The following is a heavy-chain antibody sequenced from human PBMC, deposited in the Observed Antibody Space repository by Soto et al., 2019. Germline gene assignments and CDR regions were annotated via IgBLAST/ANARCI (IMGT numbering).Heavy chain of an antibody. CDR1: GFTFSSYE. CDR3: ARDAENRGGMDV. J-gene: IGHJ6*02. Sequence: PGGSLRLSCAASGFTFSSYEMNWVRQAPGKGLEWVSYISSSGSTIYYADSVKGRFTISRDNAKNSLYLQMNSLRAEDTAVYYCARDAENRGGMDVWGQGTTVTVSS. D-gene: IGHD3-16*02. V-gene: IGHV3-48*03. CDR2: ISSSGSTI.